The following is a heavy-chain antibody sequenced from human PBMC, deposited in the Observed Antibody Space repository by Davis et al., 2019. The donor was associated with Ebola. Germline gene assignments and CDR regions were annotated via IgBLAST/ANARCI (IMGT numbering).Heavy chain of an antibody. CDR2: IIPIFGTA. J-gene: IGHJ3*02. D-gene: IGHD4-17*01. V-gene: IGHV1-69*13. Sequence: SVKVSCKASGGTFSSYAISWVRQAPGQGLEWMGGIIPIFGTANYAQKFQGRVTITADESTSTAYMEPSSLRSEDTAVYYCAREGLRFYDAFDIWGQGTMVTVSS. CDR1: GGTFSSYA. CDR3: AREGLRFYDAFDI.